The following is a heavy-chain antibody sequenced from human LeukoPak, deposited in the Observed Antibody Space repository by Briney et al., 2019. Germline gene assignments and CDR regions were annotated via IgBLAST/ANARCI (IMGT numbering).Heavy chain of an antibody. V-gene: IGHV1-3*01. Sequence: ASVKVSCKASGYTFTSYAMHWVRRAPGQRLEWMGWINAGNGNTKYSQKFQGRVTITRDTSASTAYMELSSLRSEDTAVYYCARADSPYYYGSGSYYNGYYYHSMDVWGKGTTVTVSS. D-gene: IGHD3-10*01. CDR2: INAGNGNT. CDR3: ARADSPYYYGSGSYYNGYYYHSMDV. J-gene: IGHJ6*04. CDR1: GYTFTSYA.